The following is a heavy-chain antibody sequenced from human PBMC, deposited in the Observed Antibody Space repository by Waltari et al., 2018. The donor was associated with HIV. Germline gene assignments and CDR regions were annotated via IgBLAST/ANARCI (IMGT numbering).Heavy chain of an antibody. Sequence: QVQLVESGGGVVQPGRSLRLSCAASGFTFSSYAMHWVRQAPGKGLEGVAVISHDGTNKYYADSVKGRFTISRDNSKNTLYLQMNSLRAEDTAVYYCARDRDSSSHHWGQGTLVTVSS. CDR2: ISHDGTNK. CDR3: ARDRDSSSHH. J-gene: IGHJ5*02. CDR1: GFTFSSYA. V-gene: IGHV3-30*01. D-gene: IGHD6-13*01.